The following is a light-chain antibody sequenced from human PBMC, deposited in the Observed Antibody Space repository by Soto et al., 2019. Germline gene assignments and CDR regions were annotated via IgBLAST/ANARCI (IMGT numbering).Light chain of an antibody. Sequence: EVVLTQSPATLSLSPGERATRSCRASESIGNYLAWYQQKLGQAPKLLIYDASHRAIGIPGRFSGDGSGTDFTLTISSLEPEDFAVYYCQWRSDWPPRLTFGGGTQVEIK. J-gene: IGKJ4*01. V-gene: IGKV3-11*01. CDR2: DAS. CDR1: ESIGNY. CDR3: QWRSDWPPRLT.